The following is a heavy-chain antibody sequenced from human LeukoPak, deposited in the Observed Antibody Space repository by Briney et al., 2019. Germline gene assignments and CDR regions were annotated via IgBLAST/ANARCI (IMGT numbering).Heavy chain of an antibody. CDR3: ARALPGKGWFDP. D-gene: IGHD1-14*01. CDR1: GGTFSSYA. Sequence: SVKVSFKASGGTFSSYAISWVRQAPGQGLEWMGRIIPILGIANYAQKFQGRVTITADKSTSTAYMELSSLRSEDTAVYYCARALPGKGWFDPWGQGTLVTVSS. J-gene: IGHJ5*02. CDR2: IIPILGIA. V-gene: IGHV1-69*04.